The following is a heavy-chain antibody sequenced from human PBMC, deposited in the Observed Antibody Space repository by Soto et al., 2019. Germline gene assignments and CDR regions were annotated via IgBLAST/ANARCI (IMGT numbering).Heavy chain of an antibody. CDR1: GFTFSHYG. J-gene: IGHJ4*02. D-gene: IGHD5-12*01. V-gene: IGHV3-30*18. Sequence: QMQLVESGGGVVQPGRSLRLSCVASGFTFSHYGMHWVRQSPGKGLEWVATLSSDGGNKYHADSVKGRFTISRDNSKNTLYLQMNSLRVEDTALYYCAKRGYSGYDLDYWGQGTRVTVSS. CDR3: AKRGYSGYDLDY. CDR2: LSSDGGNK.